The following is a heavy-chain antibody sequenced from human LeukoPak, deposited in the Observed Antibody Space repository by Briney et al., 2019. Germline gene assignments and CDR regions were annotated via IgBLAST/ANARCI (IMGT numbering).Heavy chain of an antibody. V-gene: IGHV1-18*01. CDR2: ISAYNGNT. J-gene: IGHJ3*02. Sequence: ASVKVSCKASGYTFTSYGISWVRQAPGQGLEWMGWISAYNGNTNYAQKLQGRVTMTTDTSTSTAYMELRSLRSDDTAVYYCARGLVKYYYDSSGYYYTPPGAFDIWGQGTMVTASS. CDR3: ARGLVKYYYDSSGYYYTPPGAFDI. CDR1: GYTFTSYG. D-gene: IGHD3-22*01.